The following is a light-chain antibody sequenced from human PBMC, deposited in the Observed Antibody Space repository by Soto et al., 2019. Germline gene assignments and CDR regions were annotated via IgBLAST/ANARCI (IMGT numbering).Light chain of an antibody. J-gene: IGKJ1*01. CDR2: GAS. V-gene: IGKV3-20*01. CDR1: QTITTSQ. Sequence: EIVLTQSPGTLSLSPGERATLFCRASQTITTSQLAWYQQKPGQAPRVLIFGASNRATGIPDRFSGSGSGTDFTLTISRLDPEDFAMYYCQQYAGSPRTLGPGTEVDSK. CDR3: QQYAGSPRT.